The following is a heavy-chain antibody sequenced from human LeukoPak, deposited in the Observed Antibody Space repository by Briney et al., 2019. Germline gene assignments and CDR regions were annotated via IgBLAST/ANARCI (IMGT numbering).Heavy chain of an antibody. CDR1: GFSFSSYS. J-gene: IGHJ4*02. CDR2: ISSSSSTI. Sequence: PGGSLRLSCAASGFSFSSYSMNWVRQAPGKGLEWVSYISSSSSTIYYADSVKGRFTISRDNSKNTLYLQMNSLRAEDTAVYYCARAVSGSYGYDYWGQGTLVTVSS. D-gene: IGHD1-26*01. CDR3: ARAVSGSYGYDY. V-gene: IGHV3-48*01.